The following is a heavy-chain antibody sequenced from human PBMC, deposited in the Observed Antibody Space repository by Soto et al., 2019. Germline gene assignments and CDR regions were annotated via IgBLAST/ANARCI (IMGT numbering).Heavy chain of an antibody. CDR3: AREGTAMAAAFDI. CDR2: INPNSGGT. J-gene: IGHJ3*02. D-gene: IGHD5-18*01. V-gene: IGHV1-2*02. Sequence: SVKVSCKASGYTFTGYYMHWVRQAPGQGLEWMGWINPNSGGTNYAQKFQGRVTMTRDTSISTDYMELSRLRSDDTAVYYCAREGTAMAAAFDIWGQGRMVTVSS. CDR1: GYTFTGYY.